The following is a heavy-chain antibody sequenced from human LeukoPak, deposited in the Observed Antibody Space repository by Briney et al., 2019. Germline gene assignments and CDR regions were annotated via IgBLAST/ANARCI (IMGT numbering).Heavy chain of an antibody. V-gene: IGHV4-59*01. CDR2: IHYTGIT. CDR3: ARTGYGRDYYGMDV. J-gene: IGHJ6*02. D-gene: IGHD1-26*01. Sequence: SETLSLTCSASGGSTSGSYWSWIRQSPGKGLQWIGYIHYTGITNYNPSLKSRVTISIDTPKNEVSLRVTSVTAADTAVYYCARTGYGRDYYGMDVWGQGTTVTVSS. CDR1: GGSTSGSY.